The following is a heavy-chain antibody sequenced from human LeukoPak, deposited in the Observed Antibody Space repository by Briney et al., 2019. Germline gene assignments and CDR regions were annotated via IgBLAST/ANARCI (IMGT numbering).Heavy chain of an antibody. CDR3: ASAAITMVRGVIPFDY. D-gene: IGHD3-10*01. J-gene: IGHJ4*02. CDR2: IYHSGST. Sequence: KPSETLSLTCAVSGYPISSGYYWGWIRQPPGKGLEWSGRIYHSGSTYYNPSLKSRVTISVDTSTNQFSLRLSSVTAADTAVYYCASAAITMVRGVIPFDYWGQGTLVTVSS. CDR1: GYPISSGYY. V-gene: IGHV4-38-2*01.